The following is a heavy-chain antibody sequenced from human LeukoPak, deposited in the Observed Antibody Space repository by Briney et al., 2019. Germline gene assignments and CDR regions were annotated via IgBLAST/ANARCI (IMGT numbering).Heavy chain of an antibody. CDR2: ISAYNGNT. D-gene: IGHD3-3*01. CDR1: GYTFTSYG. J-gene: IGHJ5*02. CDR3: ARDRGGAVTYYDFWSGYGWFDP. V-gene: IGHV1-18*01. Sequence: GASVKVSCKASGYTFTSYGISWVQQAPGQGLEWMGWISAYNGNTNYAQKLQGRVTMTTDTSTSTAYMELRSLRSDDTAVYYCARDRGGAVTYYDFWSGYGWFDPWGQGTLVTVSS.